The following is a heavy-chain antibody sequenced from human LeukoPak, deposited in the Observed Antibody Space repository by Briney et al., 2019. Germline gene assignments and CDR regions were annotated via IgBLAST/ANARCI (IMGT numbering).Heavy chain of an antibody. CDR2: IYYSGST. J-gene: IGHJ3*02. V-gene: IGHV4-59*01. Sequence: SETLSLTCIVSGGSISSYYWSWIRQPPGKGLEWIGYIYYSGSTNYNPSLKSRVTISVDTSKNQFSLKLSSVTAADTAVYYCARDSYSSSRDAFDIRGQGTMVTVSS. CDR3: ARDSYSSSRDAFDI. CDR1: GGSISSYY. D-gene: IGHD6-13*01.